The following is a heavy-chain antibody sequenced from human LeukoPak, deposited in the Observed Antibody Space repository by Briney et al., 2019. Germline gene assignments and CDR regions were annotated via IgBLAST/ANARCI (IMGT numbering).Heavy chain of an antibody. V-gene: IGHV1-2*02. CDR2: INPNSGGT. D-gene: IGHD6-19*01. CDR3: ARVAVAEYYFDY. Sequence: ASVKVSCKASGYTFTGYYMHWVRQAPGQGLEWMGWINPNSGGTNYAQKFQGRVTMTRDTSISTAYMELSRLRSDDTAVYYCARVAVAEYYFDYWGQGTLVTVSS. J-gene: IGHJ4*02. CDR1: GYTFTGYY.